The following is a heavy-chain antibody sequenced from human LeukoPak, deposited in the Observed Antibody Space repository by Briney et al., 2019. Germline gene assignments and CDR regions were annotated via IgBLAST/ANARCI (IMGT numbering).Heavy chain of an antibody. V-gene: IGHV3-9*01. CDR1: GFTFDDYA. J-gene: IGHJ3*02. CDR3: AKGFTSSTRGDAFDI. CDR2: ISWNSGSI. D-gene: IGHD3-10*01. Sequence: PGRSLRLSCAASGFTFDDYAMHWVRQAPGKGLEWVSGISWNSGSIGYADSVKGRFTISRDNAKNSLYLQMNSLGAEDTALYYCAKGFTSSTRGDAFDIWGQGTMVTVSS.